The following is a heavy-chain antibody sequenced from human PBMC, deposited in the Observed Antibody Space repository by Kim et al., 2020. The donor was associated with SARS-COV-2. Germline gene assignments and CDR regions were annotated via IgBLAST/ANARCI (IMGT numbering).Heavy chain of an antibody. D-gene: IGHD2-2*01. CDR3: AKAKYCSTTNCPAFDY. V-gene: IGHV3-23*01. J-gene: IGHJ4*02. Sequence: SVKGRFTISRDNSKNTMFLQMNSLRAEDTAVYYCAKAKYCSTTNCPAFDYWGQGTLVTVSS.